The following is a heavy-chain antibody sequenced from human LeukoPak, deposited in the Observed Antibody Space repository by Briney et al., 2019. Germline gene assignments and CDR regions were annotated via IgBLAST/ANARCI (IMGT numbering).Heavy chain of an antibody. CDR2: IIPILGIA. CDR3: AADSSTLNEGSWGYYYMDV. CDR1: GGTFSSYA. D-gene: IGHD2-2*01. J-gene: IGHJ6*03. V-gene: IGHV1-69*04. Sequence: GASVKVSCKASGGTFSSYAISWVRQAPGQGLEWMGRIIPILGIANYAQKFQERVTITRDMSTSTAYMELSSLRSEDTAVYYCAADSSTLNEGSWGYYYMDVWGKGTTVTVSS.